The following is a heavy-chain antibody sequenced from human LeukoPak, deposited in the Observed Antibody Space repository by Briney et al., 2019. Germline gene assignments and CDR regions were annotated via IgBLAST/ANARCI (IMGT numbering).Heavy chain of an antibody. CDR3: VVVVEPPDSDGFDV. Sequence: GGSLRLYCAASGFTFGNSWVHWVRQAPGKGLVWVSLINADGSTATYADSVKGRFTISRDNARNTLSPQMNSLTIEDTAVYYCVVVVEPPDSDGFDVWGQGTMITVSS. CDR1: GFTFGNSW. J-gene: IGHJ3*01. D-gene: IGHD1-14*01. V-gene: IGHV3-74*01. CDR2: INADGSTA.